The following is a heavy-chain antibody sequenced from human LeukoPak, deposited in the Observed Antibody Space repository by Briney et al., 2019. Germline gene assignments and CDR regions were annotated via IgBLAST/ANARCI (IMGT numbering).Heavy chain of an antibody. CDR1: GGTFSSYA. V-gene: IGHV1-69*13. CDR3: ARAINWNDVANWFDP. CDR2: IIPIFGTA. D-gene: IGHD1-20*01. Sequence: SVKVSCKXSGGTFSSYAISWVRQAPGQGLEWMGGIIPIFGTANYSQKFQGRVTITADESTSTAYKELSSLRSEDTAVYYCARAINWNDVANWFDPWGQGTLVTVSS. J-gene: IGHJ5*02.